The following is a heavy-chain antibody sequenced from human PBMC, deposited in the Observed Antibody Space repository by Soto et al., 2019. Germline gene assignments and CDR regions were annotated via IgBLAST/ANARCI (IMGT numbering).Heavy chain of an antibody. V-gene: IGHV3-30*18. CDR3: AKGALAAAGLCHVDV. Sequence: PGGSLRLSCAASGFTFSSYGMHLVRQAPGKGLEWVAFISYDGSNKYYADSVKGRFTISRDNSKNTLYLQMNSLRAEDTAVYYCAKGALAAAGLCHVDVWGQGTMVTVSS. D-gene: IGHD6-13*01. CDR1: GFTFSSYG. J-gene: IGHJ6*02. CDR2: ISYDGSNK.